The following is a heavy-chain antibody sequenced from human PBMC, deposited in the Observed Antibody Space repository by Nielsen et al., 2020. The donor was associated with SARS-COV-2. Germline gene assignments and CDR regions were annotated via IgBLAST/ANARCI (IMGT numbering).Heavy chain of an antibody. Sequence: SVKISCKASGGTFSSYAISWVRQAPGQGLEWMGGIIPIFGAANYAQKFQGRVTITADESTSTAYMELSSLRSEDTAVYYCARGEGWLAPDAFDIWGQGTMVTVSS. D-gene: IGHD6-19*01. CDR2: IIPIFGAA. CDR3: ARGEGWLAPDAFDI. V-gene: IGHV1-69*13. CDR1: GGTFSSYA. J-gene: IGHJ3*02.